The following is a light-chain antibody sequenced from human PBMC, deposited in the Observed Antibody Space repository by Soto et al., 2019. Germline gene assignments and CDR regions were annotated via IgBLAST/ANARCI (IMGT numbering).Light chain of an antibody. CDR2: AAS. J-gene: IGKJ1*01. V-gene: IGKV1-39*01. CDR3: QQSYSIPVT. CDR1: QSISAY. Sequence: DIPMTQSPSSLSASVGDRVTITCRASQSISAYLNWYQQKPGKAPKLVIYAASSLQSGVPSRFSGSGSGTDFTLTISSLQPEDFATYYCQQSYSIPVTFGQGTKVEIK.